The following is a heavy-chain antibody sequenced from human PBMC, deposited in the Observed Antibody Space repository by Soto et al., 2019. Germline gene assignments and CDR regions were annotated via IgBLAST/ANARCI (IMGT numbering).Heavy chain of an antibody. CDR1: GFIFRDWF. V-gene: IGHV3-11*04. CDR2: ISKDSGRAT. Sequence: LRLSCAASGFIFRDWFMSWIRQAPGKGLEWISYISKDSGRATRYADSVKGRFTISRDNAKNSLFLQMSSLRAEDTAVYYCARGDYHETNGPFSDAFDLWGQGTMVTVSS. CDR3: ARGDYHETNGPFSDAFDL. D-gene: IGHD2-8*01. J-gene: IGHJ3*01.